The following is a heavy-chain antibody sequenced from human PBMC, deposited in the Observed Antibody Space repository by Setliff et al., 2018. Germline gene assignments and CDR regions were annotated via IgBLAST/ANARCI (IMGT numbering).Heavy chain of an antibody. V-gene: IGHV1-69*10. CDR3: ARLWISYESNTYFYPKYFDF. J-gene: IGHJ4*02. CDR1: GGTFSSYA. D-gene: IGHD3-22*01. Sequence: SVKVSCKASGGTFSSYAISWVRQAPGQGLEWMGGIIPILGIANYAQKFQGRVTITADKSTSTAYMELSSLRSEDTAVYYCARLWISYESNTYFYPKYFDFWGQGTLVTVSS. CDR2: IIPILGIA.